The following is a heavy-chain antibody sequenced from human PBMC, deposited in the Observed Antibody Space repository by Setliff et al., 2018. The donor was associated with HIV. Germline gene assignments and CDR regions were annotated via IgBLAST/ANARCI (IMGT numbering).Heavy chain of an antibody. Sequence: ETLRLSCAASGFTFSSYWMSWVRQAPGKGLEWVAIIKQDGSEKCYVDSVKGRFTISRDNAKNSVYLQMNSLRVDDTAVYYCARDGEYHQLFDCWGQGTLVTVSS. D-gene: IGHD2-2*01. CDR1: GFTFSSYW. CDR2: IKQDGSEK. V-gene: IGHV3-7*03. CDR3: ARDGEYHQLFDC. J-gene: IGHJ4*02.